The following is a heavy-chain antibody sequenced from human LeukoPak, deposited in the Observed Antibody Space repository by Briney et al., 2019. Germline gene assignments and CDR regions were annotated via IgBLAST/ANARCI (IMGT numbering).Heavy chain of an antibody. CDR3: ARVRATVTTNYYYYGMDV. CDR1: GGSISSYY. CDR2: IYYSGST. Sequence: SETLSLTCTVSGGSISSYYWSWIRQPPGKGLEWIGYIYYSGSTNYNPSLKSRVTISVDTSKNQFSLKLSSVTAADTAVYYCARVRATVTTNYYYYGMDVWGQGTTVTVSS. V-gene: IGHV4-59*01. J-gene: IGHJ6*02. D-gene: IGHD4-17*01.